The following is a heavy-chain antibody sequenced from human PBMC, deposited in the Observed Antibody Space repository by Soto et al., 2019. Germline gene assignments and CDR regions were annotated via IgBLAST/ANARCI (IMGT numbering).Heavy chain of an antibody. Sequence: GESLKISCKGSGYSFTSYWIGWVRQMPGKGLEWMGIIYPGDSDTRYSPSFQGQVTISADKSISTAYLQWSSLKASDTAMYYCARSVRDYDFWSGSDYSYYGMDVWGQGTTVTVSS. J-gene: IGHJ6*02. CDR1: GYSFTSYW. V-gene: IGHV5-51*01. D-gene: IGHD3-3*01. CDR3: ARSVRDYDFWSGSDYSYYGMDV. CDR2: IYPGDSDT.